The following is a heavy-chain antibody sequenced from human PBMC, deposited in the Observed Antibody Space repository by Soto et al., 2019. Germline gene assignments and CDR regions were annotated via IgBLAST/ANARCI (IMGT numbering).Heavy chain of an antibody. CDR2: ISGSCGST. D-gene: IGHD3-9*01. CDR3: AKDLNRHYDMFGY. CDR1: GFTFSSYA. Sequence: GGSLRLSCAASGFTFSSYAMSWVRQAPGKGLELVSAISGSCGSTYYADSVKGRFTISRDNSKNTLYLQMNSLRAEDTAVYYCAKDLNRHYDMFGYWGQGTLVTVSS. V-gene: IGHV3-23*01. J-gene: IGHJ4*02.